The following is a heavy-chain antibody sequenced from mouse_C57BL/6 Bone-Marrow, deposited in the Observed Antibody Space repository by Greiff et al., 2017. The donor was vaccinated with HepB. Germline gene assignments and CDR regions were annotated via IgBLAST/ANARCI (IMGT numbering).Heavy chain of an antibody. V-gene: IGHV1-42*01. CDR3: ARSHYGSREWYFDV. CDR2: INPSTGGT. D-gene: IGHD1-1*01. J-gene: IGHJ1*03. Sequence: EVMLVESGPELVKPGASVKISCKASGYSFTGYYMNWVKQSPEKSLEWIGEINPSTGGTTYNQKFKAKATLTVDKSSSTAYMQLKSLTSEDSAVYYCARSHYGSREWYFDVWGTGTTDTVSS. CDR1: GYSFTGYY.